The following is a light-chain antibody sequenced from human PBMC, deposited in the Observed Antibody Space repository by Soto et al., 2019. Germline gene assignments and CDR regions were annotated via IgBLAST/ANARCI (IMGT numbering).Light chain of an antibody. CDR1: SSDVGGYHY. V-gene: IGLV2-14*01. CDR3: SSYTSSSTL. Sequence: QSALTQPASVSGSPGQSITISCTGSSSDVGGYHYVSWYQQHPGKAPKLMIYEVSDRPSGISSRFSGSKSGNTASLTISGLQTEDEADYYCSSYTSSSTLFGTGTKLTVL. CDR2: EVS. J-gene: IGLJ1*01.